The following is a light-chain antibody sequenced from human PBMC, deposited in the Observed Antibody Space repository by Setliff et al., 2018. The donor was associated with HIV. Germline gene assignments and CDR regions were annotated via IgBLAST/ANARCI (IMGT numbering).Light chain of an antibody. Sequence: QSVLTQPPSVSGSPGQSVTISCTGTSGDVGSSNRVSWYQQPPGTAPRLMIYEVSSRPSGVPDRFSGSKSGNTASLTISGLQAEDEADYYCSSGTSSSTPYVFGTGTKVTVL. CDR2: EVS. V-gene: IGLV2-18*02. J-gene: IGLJ1*01. CDR3: SSGTSSSTPYV. CDR1: SGDVGSSNR.